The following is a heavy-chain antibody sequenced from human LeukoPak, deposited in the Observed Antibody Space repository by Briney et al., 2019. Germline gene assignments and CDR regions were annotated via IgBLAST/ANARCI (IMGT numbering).Heavy chain of an antibody. CDR2: ISYDGTDT. Sequence: PGGSLRLSCAASGFTLSTYAMHWVRQAPGKGLEWVAVISYDGTDTYYADSVKCRFTISRDTSKNSLYLQMNSLRPEDTAVFYCARIRGGPIDYWGQGTLVTVSS. D-gene: IGHD3-16*01. CDR1: GFTLSTYA. V-gene: IGHV3-30-3*01. CDR3: ARIRGGPIDY. J-gene: IGHJ4*02.